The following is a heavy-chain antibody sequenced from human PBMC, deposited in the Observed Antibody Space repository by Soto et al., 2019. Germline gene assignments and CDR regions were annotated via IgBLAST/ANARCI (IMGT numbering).Heavy chain of an antibody. J-gene: IGHJ4*02. CDR2: IYYSGST. CDR3: ARIPRGAMTGYFDY. V-gene: IGHV4-59*01. D-gene: IGHD3-9*01. Sequence: SETLSLTCTVSGGSISSYYWSWIRQPPGKGLEWIGYIYYSGSTNYNPSLKSRVTISVDTSKNQFSLKLSSVTAADTAVYYCARIPRGAMTGYFDYWGQGTLVTVS. CDR1: GGSISSYY.